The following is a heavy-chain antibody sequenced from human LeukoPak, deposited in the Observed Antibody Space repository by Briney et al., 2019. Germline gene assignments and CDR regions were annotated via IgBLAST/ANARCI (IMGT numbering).Heavy chain of an antibody. J-gene: IGHJ4*02. CDR3: ARAGSSGSVDY. V-gene: IGHV3-7*03. CDR1: DFTFSIYW. CDR2: INQDGSGK. Sequence: GGSLILSCAAADFTFSIYWTSWVRQAPGNGLEWVANINQDGSGKYYVDSVKGRFTISRDNAKNSLYLQMNSLRAEDTAVYYCARAGSSGSVDYWGQGTLVTVSS. D-gene: IGHD3-22*01.